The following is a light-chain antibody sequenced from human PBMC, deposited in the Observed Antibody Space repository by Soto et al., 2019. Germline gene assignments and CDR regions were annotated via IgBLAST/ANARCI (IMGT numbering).Light chain of an antibody. J-gene: IGKJ1*01. V-gene: IGKV1-5*01. Sequence: DIHMTQARSTLSASVVGIVTITCRASQSISSWLAWYQQKPGKAPKLLIYDASSLESGVPSRFSGSGSGTEFTLTISSLQPDDFATYYCQQYNSYWTFGQGTKVDI. CDR3: QQYNSYWT. CDR1: QSISSW. CDR2: DAS.